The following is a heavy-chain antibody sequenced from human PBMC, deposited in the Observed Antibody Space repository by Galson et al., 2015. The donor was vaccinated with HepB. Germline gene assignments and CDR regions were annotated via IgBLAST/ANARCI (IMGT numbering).Heavy chain of an antibody. CDR1: GFTFSSYA. D-gene: IGHD3-3*01. V-gene: IGHV3-30-3*01. CDR3: AREGADYDFWSGYKYYYYGMDV. Sequence: SLRLSCAASGFTFSSYAMHWVRQAPGKGLEWVAVISYDGSNKYYADSVKGRFTISRDNSKNTLYLQMNGLRAEDTAVYYCAREGADYDFWSGYKYYYYGMDVWGQGTTVTVSS. J-gene: IGHJ6*02. CDR2: ISYDGSNK.